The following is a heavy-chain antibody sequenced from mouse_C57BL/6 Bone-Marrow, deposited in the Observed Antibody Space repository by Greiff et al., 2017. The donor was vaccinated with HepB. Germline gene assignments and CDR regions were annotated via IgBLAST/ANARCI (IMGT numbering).Heavy chain of an antibody. CDR2: IYPGDGDT. CDR1: GYAFSSSW. CDR3: ARDGLTTVVDYFDY. Sequence: QVQLKESGPELVKPGASVKISCKASGYAFSSSWMNWVKQRPGKGLEWIGRIYPGDGDTNYNGKFKGKATLTADKSSSTAYMQLSSLTSEDSAVYFCARDGLTTVVDYFDYWGQGTTLTVSS. J-gene: IGHJ2*01. D-gene: IGHD1-1*01. V-gene: IGHV1-82*01.